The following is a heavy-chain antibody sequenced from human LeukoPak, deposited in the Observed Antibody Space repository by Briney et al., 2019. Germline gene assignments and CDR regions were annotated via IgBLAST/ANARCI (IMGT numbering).Heavy chain of an antibody. D-gene: IGHD4-17*01. CDR2: MFNNKIS. CDR3: ARDQNFGDYTIDY. V-gene: IGHV4-59*01. CDR1: GSSLTYYF. J-gene: IGHJ4*02. Sequence: SETLSLTCNVSGSSLTYYFWSWTRQPPGKGLEWIGYMFNNKISNYNPSLKSRVTISIDTSKNQFSLELSAVTAAGTAVYYCARDQNFGDYTIDYWGQGTLVTVSS.